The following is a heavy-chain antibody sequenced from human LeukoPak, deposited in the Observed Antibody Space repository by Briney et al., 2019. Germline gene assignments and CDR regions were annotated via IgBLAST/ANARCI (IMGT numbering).Heavy chain of an antibody. CDR1: GFTFSSYW. Sequence: GGSLRLSCAASGFTFSSYWMSWVRQAPGKGLGWVANIQEDGKKENYVDSVRGRFTISRDNAKNSIYLQMNSLRVEDTAVYYCAKDIVGGGDDYWGQGTLVIVSS. D-gene: IGHD2-21*02. CDR3: AKDIVGGGDDY. CDR2: IQEDGKKE. V-gene: IGHV3-7*01. J-gene: IGHJ4*02.